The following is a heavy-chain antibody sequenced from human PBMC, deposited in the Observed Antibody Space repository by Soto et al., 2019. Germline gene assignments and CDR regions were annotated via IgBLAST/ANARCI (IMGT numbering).Heavy chain of an antibody. D-gene: IGHD6-19*01. V-gene: IGHV1-18*01. CDR1: GYTFSNYG. CDR2: ISGYNGNT. Sequence: QVQLVQSGAEVKKPEASVTVSCKTSGYTFSNYGINWVRQAPGQGLEWMGWISGYNGNTTYAQTVQGRVTMTTDTSTGTVYMELRRLKSEDTAIYYCSRFIMVGGWFDPNYYHGMDVWGQGTTVTVSS. CDR3: SRFIMVGGWFDPNYYHGMDV. J-gene: IGHJ6*02.